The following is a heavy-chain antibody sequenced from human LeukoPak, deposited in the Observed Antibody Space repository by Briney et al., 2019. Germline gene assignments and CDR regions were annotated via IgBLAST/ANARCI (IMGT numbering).Heavy chain of an antibody. CDR2: SYYSGST. CDR3: ARRGAAAQIDC. CDR1: GGSISSGGYY. D-gene: IGHD2-15*01. Sequence: TPSETLSLTCTVSGGSISSGGYYWSWIRQPPGKGLEWIGYSYYSGSTYYNPSLKSRVTISVDTSKNQFSLKLSSVTAADTAVYYCARRGAAAQIDCWGQGTLVTVSS. J-gene: IGHJ4*02. V-gene: IGHV4-31*03.